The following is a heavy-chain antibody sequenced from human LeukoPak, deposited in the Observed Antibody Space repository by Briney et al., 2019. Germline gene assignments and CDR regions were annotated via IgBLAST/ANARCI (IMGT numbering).Heavy chain of an antibody. CDR1: GGTFSSYA. CDR3: ARAGREYYYDSSGYSTRPDY. V-gene: IGHV1-69*01. D-gene: IGHD3-22*01. J-gene: IGHJ4*02. CDR2: IIPIFGTA. Sequence: GSSVKVSCKASGGTFSSYAISWVRQAPGQGLEWIGGIIPIFGTANYAQKFQGRVTITADESTSTAYMELSSLRSEDTAVYYCARAGREYYYDSSGYSTRPDYWGQGTLVTVSS.